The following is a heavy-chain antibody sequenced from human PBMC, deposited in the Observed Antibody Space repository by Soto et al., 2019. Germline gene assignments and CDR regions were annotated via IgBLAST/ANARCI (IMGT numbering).Heavy chain of an antibody. V-gene: IGHV1-8*01. CDR2: MNPNSGNT. J-gene: IGHJ6*02. CDR3: ARWPDGYYYYGMDV. Sequence: QVQLVQSGAEVKKPGASVKVYCKASGYTFTSYDINWVRQATGQGLEWMGWMNPNSGNTGYAQKFQGRVTMTRNTSISTAYMELSSLRSEDTAVYYCARWPDGYYYYGMDVWGQGTTVTVSS. CDR1: GYTFTSYD.